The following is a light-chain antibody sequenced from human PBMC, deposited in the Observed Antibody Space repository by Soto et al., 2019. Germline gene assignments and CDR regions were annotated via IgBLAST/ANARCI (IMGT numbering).Light chain of an antibody. CDR2: RAS. V-gene: IGKV1-5*03. CDR1: QSIDSW. CDR3: QQYKTYMYT. Sequence: DIQMTQSPSTLSASVGDRVTITCRASQSIDSWLAWYQQKPGKAPKLLIYRASSLESGVPSRFSGSGSGTEFTLTISSLQPDDFATYYCQQYKTYMYTFAQGTKLRSN. J-gene: IGKJ2*01.